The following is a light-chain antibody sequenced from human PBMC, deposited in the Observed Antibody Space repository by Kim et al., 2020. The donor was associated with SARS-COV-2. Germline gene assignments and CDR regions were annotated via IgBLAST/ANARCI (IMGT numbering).Light chain of an antibody. CDR2: AAS. V-gene: IGKV1-27*01. CDR1: QDIANS. J-gene: IGKJ1*01. CDR3: QKYNSAPWT. Sequence: GDRVTITCRASQDIANSLAWDQQKPGKVPQVLIYAASTLQAGVPSRFSGSGSGTEFTLTIGSLQTEDVATYYCQKYNSAPWTFGPGTKVEIK.